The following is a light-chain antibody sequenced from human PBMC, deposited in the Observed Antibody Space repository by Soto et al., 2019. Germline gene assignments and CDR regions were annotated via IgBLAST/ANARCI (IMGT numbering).Light chain of an antibody. Sequence: DIQLTQSPSFLSASVGDRVTITCRASQAISSYLAWYQQKPGKAPKLLMYAALTLQRGVPSRFSGRGAGTDFTLTISSLQPEDFATYFCQQLNSYPHTFGGGTKVEIK. CDR2: AAL. J-gene: IGKJ4*01. V-gene: IGKV1-9*01. CDR1: QAISSY. CDR3: QQLNSYPHT.